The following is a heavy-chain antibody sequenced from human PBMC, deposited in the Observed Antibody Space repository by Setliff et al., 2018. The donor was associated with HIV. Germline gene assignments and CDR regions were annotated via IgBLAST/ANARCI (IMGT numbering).Heavy chain of an antibody. CDR3: ARHRVDTSMLVVKSPGAFDL. V-gene: IGHV5-51*01. CDR1: GYIFTSYW. CDR2: IYPGDSDT. J-gene: IGHJ3*01. D-gene: IGHD3-22*01. Sequence: GESLKISCEGSGYIFTSYWIAWVRQIPGQGLEWMGIIYPGDSDTTYSPSFQGQVTISADKSTYAAFLQWTSLKASDTGMYFCARHRVDTSMLVVKSPGAFDLWGQGTLVTVSS.